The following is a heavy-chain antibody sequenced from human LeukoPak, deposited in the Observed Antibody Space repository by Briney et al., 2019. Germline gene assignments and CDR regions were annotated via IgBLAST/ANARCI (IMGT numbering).Heavy chain of an antibody. CDR3: ALMTTVTTGN. J-gene: IGHJ4*02. V-gene: IGHV3-23*01. CDR2: ISGSGGST. Sequence: GGSLRLSCAASGFTFSSYAMSWVRQAPGKGLEWVSAISGSGGSTYYADSVKGRFTISRDNSKNTLYLQMSSLRAEDTAVYYCALMTTVTTGNWGQGTLVTVSS. D-gene: IGHD4-17*01. CDR1: GFTFSSYA.